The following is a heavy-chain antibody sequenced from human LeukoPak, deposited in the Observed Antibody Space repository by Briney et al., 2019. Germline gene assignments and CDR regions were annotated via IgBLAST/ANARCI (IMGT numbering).Heavy chain of an antibody. CDR2: INHSGST. CDR1: GGSFSGYY. D-gene: IGHD6-6*01. V-gene: IGHV4-34*01. J-gene: IGHJ4*02. Sequence: PSETLSLTCAVYGGSFSGYYWSWIRQPPGKGLEWIGEINHSGSTNYNPSLKSRVTISVDTSKNQFSLKLSSVTAADTAVYYCARRLAARPRIDYWGQGTLVTVSS. CDR3: ARRLAARPRIDY.